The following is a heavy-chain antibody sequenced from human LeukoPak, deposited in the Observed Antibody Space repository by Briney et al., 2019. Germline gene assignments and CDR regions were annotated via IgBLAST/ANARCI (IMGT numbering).Heavy chain of an antibody. CDR2: IYSGGST. Sequence: PGGSLRLSCAASGFTVSSNYMSWVRQAPGKGLEWVSVIYSGGSTYYADSVKGRFTISRDNSKNTLYLQMNSLRAEDTAVYYCARAKGRFLRSSSPIRPPDYWGQGTLVTVSS. J-gene: IGHJ4*02. D-gene: IGHD6-13*01. V-gene: IGHV3-66*02. CDR3: ARAKGRFLRSSSPIRPPDY. CDR1: GFTVSSNY.